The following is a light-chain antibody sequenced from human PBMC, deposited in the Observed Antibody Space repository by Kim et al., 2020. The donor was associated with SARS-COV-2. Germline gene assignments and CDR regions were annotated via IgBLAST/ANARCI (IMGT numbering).Light chain of an antibody. CDR1: KNSIATS. CDR2: RAS. J-gene: IGKJ1*01. Sequence: ASVESTAPSCSASKNSIATSLAWYQQKPGQPPRLLIYRASSMAIGVPDRFSGSGSGAEFTLTISRLEPEDFAAYYCQQYHRFPLTFGQGTKAGI. V-gene: IGKV3-20*01. CDR3: QQYHRFPLT.